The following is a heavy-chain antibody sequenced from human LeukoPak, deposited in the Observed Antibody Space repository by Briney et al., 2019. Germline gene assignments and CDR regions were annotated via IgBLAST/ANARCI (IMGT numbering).Heavy chain of an antibody. V-gene: IGHV1-69*04. CDR1: GGTFNKYA. CDR3: AIIALVPM. J-gene: IGHJ3*02. Sequence: GSSVKVSCKVSGGTFNKYAISWVRQAPGQGLEWMGRITPVFDMANYAQKFQGTVTITADKSTSTVYMELSSLRNEDTAVYYCAIIALVPMWGQGAKVTVSS. D-gene: IGHD6-19*01. CDR2: ITPVFDMA.